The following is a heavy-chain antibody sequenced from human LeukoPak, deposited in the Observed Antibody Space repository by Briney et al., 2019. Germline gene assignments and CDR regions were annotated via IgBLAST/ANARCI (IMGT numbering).Heavy chain of an antibody. CDR1: GGSISSSNW. CDR2: IYHSGST. J-gene: IGHJ4*02. V-gene: IGHV4-4*02. D-gene: IGHD3-10*01. CDR3: ARSRATSWFGDYLDY. Sequence: SETLSLTCAVSGGSISSSNWWSWVRPPPGKGLEWIGEIYHSGSTNYNPSLKSRVTISVDKSKNQFSLKLDSVTAADTAMYYCARSRATSWFGDYLDYWGQGTLVTVSS.